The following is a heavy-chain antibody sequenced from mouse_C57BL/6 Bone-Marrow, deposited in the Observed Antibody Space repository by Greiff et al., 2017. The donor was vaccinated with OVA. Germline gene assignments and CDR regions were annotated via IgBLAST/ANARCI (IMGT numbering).Heavy chain of an antibody. CDR1: GYTFTSYW. V-gene: IGHV1-50*01. J-gene: IGHJ4*01. Sequence: VQLQQPGAELVKPGASVKLSCKASGYTFTSYWMQWVKQRPGQGLEWIGEIYPSDSYTNYNQKFKGKATLTVDTSSSTAYMQLSSLTSEDSAVYYCARAAQHYAMDYWGQGTSVTVSS. CDR2: IYPSDSYT. D-gene: IGHD3-2*02. CDR3: ARAAQHYAMDY.